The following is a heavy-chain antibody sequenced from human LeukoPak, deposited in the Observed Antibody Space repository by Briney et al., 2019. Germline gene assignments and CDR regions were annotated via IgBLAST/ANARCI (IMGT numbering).Heavy chain of an antibody. V-gene: IGHV3-48*02. CDR1: GFTFNSYN. J-gene: IGHJ4*02. CDR2: ISVSSSTI. D-gene: IGHD5-12*01. Sequence: GGPLRLSCAVSGFTFNSYNMNWVRQAPGKGLEWVSYISVSSSTIYYADSVKGRFTISRDNAKNSLYLQMNSLRDDDTAVYYCARLGLGYYFDYWGQGTLVTVSS. CDR3: ARLGLGYYFDY.